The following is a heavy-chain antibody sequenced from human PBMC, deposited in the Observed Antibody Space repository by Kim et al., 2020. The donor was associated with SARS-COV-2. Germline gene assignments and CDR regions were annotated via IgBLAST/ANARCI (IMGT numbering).Heavy chain of an antibody. D-gene: IGHD1-1*01. CDR1: GGSISSSSYY. J-gene: IGHJ4*02. V-gene: IGHV4-39*01. Sequence: SETLSLTCTVSGGSISSSSYYWGWIRQPPGKGLEWIGSIYYSGSTYYNPSLKSRVTISVDTSKNQFSLKLSSVTAADTAVYYCARPGYAEVDYFDYWGQGTLVTVSS. CDR2: IYYSGST. CDR3: ARPGYAEVDYFDY.